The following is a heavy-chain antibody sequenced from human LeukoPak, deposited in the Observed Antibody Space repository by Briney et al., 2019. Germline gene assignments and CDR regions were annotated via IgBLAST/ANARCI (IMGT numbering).Heavy chain of an antibody. V-gene: IGHV4-34*01. J-gene: IGHJ4*02. CDR1: GGSFSGYH. Sequence: PSETLSLTCAVYGGSFSGYHWSWLRQPPGKGLEWIGESNYRGNTNYNPSLKSRVTMSVDTSKNQFSLKLSSVTAADTAVYYCARERWWDQISFDYWGQGTLVTVSS. CDR2: SNYRGNT. CDR3: ARERWWDQISFDY. D-gene: IGHD1-26*01.